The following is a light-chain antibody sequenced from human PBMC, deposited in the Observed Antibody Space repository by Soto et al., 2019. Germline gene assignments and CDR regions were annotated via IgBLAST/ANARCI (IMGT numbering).Light chain of an antibody. CDR3: QQYNNWPSIT. CDR1: QSVSSSY. V-gene: IGKV3D-15*01. J-gene: IGKJ5*01. Sequence: EIVLTQSPGTLSLSPGERATLSCRASQSVSSSYLAWYQQKPGQAPRLLIYDASNRATGIPARFSGSGSGTEFTLTISSLQSEDFAVYYCQQYNNWPSITFGQGTRLEIK. CDR2: DAS.